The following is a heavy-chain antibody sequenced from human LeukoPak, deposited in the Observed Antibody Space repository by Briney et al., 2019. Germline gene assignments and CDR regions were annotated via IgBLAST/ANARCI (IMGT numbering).Heavy chain of an antibody. V-gene: IGHV3-21*04. CDR3: AKSGYNRFDY. D-gene: IGHD5-24*01. Sequence: GGSLRLSCAASGFTFSSYSMNWVRQAPGKGLEWVSSISSSSSYIYYADSVKGRFTISRDNAKNSLYLQMNNLRADDTAVYYCAKSGYNRFDYWGQGTLVTVSS. CDR2: ISSSSSYI. J-gene: IGHJ4*02. CDR1: GFTFSSYS.